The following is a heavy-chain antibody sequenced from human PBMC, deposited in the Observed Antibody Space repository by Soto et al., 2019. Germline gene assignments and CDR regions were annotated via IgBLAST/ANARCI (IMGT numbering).Heavy chain of an antibody. D-gene: IGHD2-15*01. CDR3: ARDKGRSPLDY. Sequence: EVQLVESGGGLVQPGGSLRLSCAASGFTFNNYSMNWVRQAPGKGLEWVSYISSSSSTIYSADSVKGRFTISRDNAKNSLYLQMNSLRGEDTAVYYCARDKGRSPLDYWGQGTLVTVSS. J-gene: IGHJ4*02. CDR1: GFTFNNYS. V-gene: IGHV3-48*01. CDR2: ISSSSSTI.